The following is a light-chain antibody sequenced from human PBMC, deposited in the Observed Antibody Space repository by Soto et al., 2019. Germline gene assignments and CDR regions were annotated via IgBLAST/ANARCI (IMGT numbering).Light chain of an antibody. CDR3: QHYDSARWT. CDR1: QSISSTY. CDR2: DAS. V-gene: IGKV3-20*01. J-gene: IGKJ1*01. Sequence: EIVLTQSTGTLSLSPGEIATLSCIASQSISSTYLTWYHQKPGQAPRLLIYDASRRATGIPDRFSGSGSGTDFSLTISRLEPEDFAVYYCQHYDSARWTFGLGTKVDIK.